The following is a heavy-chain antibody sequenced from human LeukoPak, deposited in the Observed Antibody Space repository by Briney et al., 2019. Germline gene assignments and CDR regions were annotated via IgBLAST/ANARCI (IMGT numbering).Heavy chain of an antibody. CDR1: GFTFGDYA. D-gene: IGHD6-19*01. J-gene: IGHJ4*02. CDR2: IRSKAYGGTT. CDR3: TRDGDSSGLYFDY. Sequence: GESLKISCTASGFTFGDYAMSWFRQAPGKGLEWVGFIRSKAYGGTTEYAASVKGRFTISRDDSKSIAYLQMNSLKTEDTAVYYCTRDGDSSGLYFDYWGQGTLVTVSS. V-gene: IGHV3-49*03.